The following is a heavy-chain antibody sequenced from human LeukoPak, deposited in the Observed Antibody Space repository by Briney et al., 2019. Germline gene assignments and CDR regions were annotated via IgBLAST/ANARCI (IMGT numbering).Heavy chain of an antibody. J-gene: IGHJ4*02. CDR1: GLTFSSYG. V-gene: IGHV3-23*01. CDR3: ATYRQVLLPFES. D-gene: IGHD2-8*02. Sequence: GGTLRLSCAASGLTFSSYGMSWVRQAPGKGLEWVSAISGSGGSTYYADSVKGRFTISRDNSKNTLYLQMNSLRAEDTAIYYCATYRQVLLPFESWGQGTLVTVSS. CDR2: ISGSGGST.